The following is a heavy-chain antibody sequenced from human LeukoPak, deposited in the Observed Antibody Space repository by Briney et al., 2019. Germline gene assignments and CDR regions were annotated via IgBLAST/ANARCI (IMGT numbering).Heavy chain of an antibody. CDR1: GGSISTYY. V-gene: IGHV4-59*01. Sequence: PSETLSLTCTVSGGSISTYYWTWIRQPPGKGLEWIGYISYSGSAKYNPSLKSRVTISVDTSKNQFSLKLTSVTAADTAVYYCARGFGDWGLSWFDPWGQGTLVTVSS. D-gene: IGHD3-10*01. CDR2: ISYSGSA. J-gene: IGHJ5*02. CDR3: ARGFGDWGLSWFDP.